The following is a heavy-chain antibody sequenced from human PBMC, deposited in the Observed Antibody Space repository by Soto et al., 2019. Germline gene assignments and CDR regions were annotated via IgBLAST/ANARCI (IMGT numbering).Heavy chain of an antibody. Sequence: QVQLQQWGAGLLKPSETLSLTCAVYGGSFSGYYWSWIRQPPGKGLEWIGEINHSGRTNYNPSLKSRVTISVATCKHQFSLKLSSVTAADSAVYYCARRRVYSYGFDYWGQGTLVTVSS. J-gene: IGHJ4*02. CDR2: INHSGRT. V-gene: IGHV4-34*01. CDR3: ARRRVYSYGFDY. CDR1: GGSFSGYY. D-gene: IGHD5-18*01.